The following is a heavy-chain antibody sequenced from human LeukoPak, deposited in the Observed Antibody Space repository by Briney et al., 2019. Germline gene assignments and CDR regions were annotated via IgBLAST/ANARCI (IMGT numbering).Heavy chain of an antibody. Sequence: GGSLRLSCAASGFTFSSFAMSWVRQVPGKGREWVSCISGSGGSTYYTESVKCRFTIYSDNSKTTLFLKMKSLRVEDTAIYYCAKGFAGSGWYATRKEFFDYWGQGNLVTVSS. V-gene: IGHV3-23*01. J-gene: IGHJ4*02. CDR2: ISGSGGST. CDR1: GFTFSSFA. CDR3: AKGFAGSGWYATRKEFFDY. D-gene: IGHD6-19*01.